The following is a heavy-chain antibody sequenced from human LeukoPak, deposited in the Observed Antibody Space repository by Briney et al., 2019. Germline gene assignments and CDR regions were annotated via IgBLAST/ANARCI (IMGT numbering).Heavy chain of an antibody. J-gene: IGHJ6*03. Sequence: GESLQISCEGSGYPFTSYWIGWVRQMPGKGLEWMGIIYPGDSDTRYSPSFQGQVTISADKSISTAYLQWSSLKASDTAMYYCARPNPYYYYYMDVWGKGTTVTVSS. CDR3: ARPNPYYYYYMDV. CDR1: GYPFTSYW. CDR2: IYPGDSDT. V-gene: IGHV5-51*01.